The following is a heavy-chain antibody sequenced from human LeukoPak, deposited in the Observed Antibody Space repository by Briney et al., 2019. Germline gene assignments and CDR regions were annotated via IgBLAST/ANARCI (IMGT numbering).Heavy chain of an antibody. J-gene: IGHJ3*02. CDR3: ARGGSYYNEAFDI. Sequence: QPGGSLRLSCAASGFTVSSNEMSWVRQAPGKGLEWVANIKQDGSEKYYVDSVKGRFTISRDNAKNSLYLQMNSLRAEDTAVYYCARGGSYYNEAFDIWGQGTMVTVSS. V-gene: IGHV3-7*01. CDR1: GFTVSSNE. D-gene: IGHD1-26*01. CDR2: IKQDGSEK.